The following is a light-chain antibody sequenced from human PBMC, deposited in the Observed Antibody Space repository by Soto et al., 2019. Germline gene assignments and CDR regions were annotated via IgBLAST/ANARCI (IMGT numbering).Light chain of an antibody. CDR1: SSDVGGYNY. V-gene: IGLV2-14*01. CDR2: DVS. CDR3: SSYTSSSTPP. Sequence: QSALTQPASVSGSPGQSITISCTGTSSDVGGYNYVSWYQQHPGKAPKLMIYDVSNRPSGVSNRFSGSKSGNTASLTISGLQPEDEADYYCSSYTSSSTPPFGGGTQLTVL. J-gene: IGLJ7*01.